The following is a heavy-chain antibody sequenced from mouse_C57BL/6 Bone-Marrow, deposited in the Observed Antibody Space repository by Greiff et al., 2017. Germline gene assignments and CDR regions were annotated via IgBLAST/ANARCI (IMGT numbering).Heavy chain of an antibody. D-gene: IGHD1-1*01. CDR1: GISITTGNYR. V-gene: IGHV3-5*01. CDR3: ARDAYGYAMDY. CDR2: IYYSGTI. Sequence: VQLQQSGPGLVKPSQTVFLTCTVTGISITTGNYRWSWIRQFPGNKLEWIGYIYYSGTITYNPSLTSRTTITRDTPKNQFFLEMNSLTAEDTATYDCARDAYGYAMDYWGQGTSVTVSS. J-gene: IGHJ4*01.